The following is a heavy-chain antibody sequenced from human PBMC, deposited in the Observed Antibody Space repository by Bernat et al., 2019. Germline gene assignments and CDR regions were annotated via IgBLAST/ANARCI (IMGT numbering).Heavy chain of an antibody. CDR3: ARRGGSGYVIQ. J-gene: IGHJ4*02. CDR1: GFSFSSYS. Sequence: EVQLVESGGGLVQPGGSLRLSCAASGFSFSSYSMNWVRQAPGKGLEWVSFISVNIGISHYADSVKGRFTIARDNAKNSLYLQMNSLRAEDTAVYYCARRGGSGYVIQWGQGTLVTVSS. V-gene: IGHV3-48*01. D-gene: IGHD3-3*01. CDR2: ISVNIGIS.